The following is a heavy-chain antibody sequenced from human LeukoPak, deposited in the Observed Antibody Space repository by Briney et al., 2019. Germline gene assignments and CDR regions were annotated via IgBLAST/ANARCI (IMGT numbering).Heavy chain of an antibody. D-gene: IGHD3-10*01. V-gene: IGHV3-30*02. CDR3: AKDGVVRGVIAYYFDY. CDR1: GFTFSSSD. CDR2: IRYDGNNK. Sequence: GGSLRLSCAASGFTFSSSDMHWVRQAPGKGLEWVAFIRYDGNNKYYADSVKGRFTISRDNSKNTLYLQMNSLRAEDTAVYYCAKDGVVRGVIAYYFDYWGQGTLVTVSS. J-gene: IGHJ4*02.